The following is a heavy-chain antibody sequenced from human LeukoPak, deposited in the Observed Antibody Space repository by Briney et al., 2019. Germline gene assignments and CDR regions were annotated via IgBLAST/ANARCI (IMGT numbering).Heavy chain of an antibody. Sequence: SETLSLTCTVSGGSISSSSYYWGWIRQPPGKGLEWIGSIYYSGSTYYNPSLKSRVTISVDTSKNQFSLKLSSVTAADTAVYYCAREGEGIAAAGTVDPWGQGTLVTVSS. D-gene: IGHD6-13*01. J-gene: IGHJ5*02. V-gene: IGHV4-39*01. CDR3: AREGEGIAAAGTVDP. CDR1: GGSISSSSYY. CDR2: IYYSGST.